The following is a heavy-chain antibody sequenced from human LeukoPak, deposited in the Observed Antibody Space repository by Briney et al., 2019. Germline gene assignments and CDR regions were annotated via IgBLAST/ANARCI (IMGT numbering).Heavy chain of an antibody. CDR3: ARDSSAFRYYDSSGYYPYDAFDI. CDR2: MSYDEGDK. J-gene: IGHJ3*02. V-gene: IGHV3-30*03. Sequence: PGRSLRLSCAASGFTFSNYGMHWVRQAPGKGLEWVAVMSYDEGDKYYADSVKGRFTISRDNSKNTLFLQMNSLRAEDTAVYYCARDSSAFRYYDSSGYYPYDAFDIWGQGTMVTVSS. D-gene: IGHD3-22*01. CDR1: GFTFSNYG.